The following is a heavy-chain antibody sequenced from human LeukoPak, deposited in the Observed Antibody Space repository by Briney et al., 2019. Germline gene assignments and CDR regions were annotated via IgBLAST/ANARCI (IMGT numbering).Heavy chain of an antibody. V-gene: IGHV4-31*03. CDR1: GGSISSGGYY. J-gene: IGHJ3*02. Sequence: SETLSLTCTVSGGSISSGGYYWSWIRQHPGKGLEWIGYIYYSGSTYYNPSLKSRVTRSVDTSKNQFFPKMSSVTDADTAVYYXGRNSYSYGWYDAFDIWGQGTMVTVSS. CDR2: IYYSGST. CDR3: GRNSYSYGWYDAFDI. D-gene: IGHD5-18*01.